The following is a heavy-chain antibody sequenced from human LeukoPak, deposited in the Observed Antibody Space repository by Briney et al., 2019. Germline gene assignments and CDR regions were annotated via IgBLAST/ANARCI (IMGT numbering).Heavy chain of an antibody. CDR2: INHSGST. J-gene: IGHJ2*01. CDR3: ARTPPTADYWYFDL. V-gene: IGHV4-34*01. CDR1: GGSFSGYY. Sequence: SETLSLTCAVYGGSFSGYYWSWIRQPPGKGLEWIGEINHSGSTNYNPSLKSRVTISVDTSKNQFSLKLSTVTAADTAVYYCARTPPTADYWYFDLWGRGTLVTVSS. D-gene: IGHD4-17*01.